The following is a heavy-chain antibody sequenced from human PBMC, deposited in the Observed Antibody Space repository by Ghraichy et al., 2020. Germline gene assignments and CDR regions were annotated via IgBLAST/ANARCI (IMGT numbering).Heavy chain of an antibody. CDR3: ARDSSVAVDAFDI. V-gene: IGHV4-59*01. CDR1: GGSISSYY. Sequence: SETLSLTCTVSGGSISSYYWSWIRQPPGKGLEWIGYIYYSGSTNYNPSLKSRVTISVDTSKNQFSLKLSSVTAADTAGYYCARDSSVAVDAFDIWGQGTMVTVSS. J-gene: IGHJ3*02. D-gene: IGHD6-19*01. CDR2: IYYSGST.